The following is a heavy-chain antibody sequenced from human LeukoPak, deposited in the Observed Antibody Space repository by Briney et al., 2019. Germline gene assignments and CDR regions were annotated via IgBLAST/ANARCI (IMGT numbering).Heavy chain of an antibody. CDR1: GYTFTGYY. J-gene: IGHJ4*02. Sequence: ASVKVSCKASGYTFTGYYMHWVRQAPGQGLEWMGWISAYNGNTNYAQKLQGRVTMTTDTSTSTAYMELKSLRSDDTAVYYCAREQWLAPIDYWGQGTLVTVSS. V-gene: IGHV1-18*04. CDR2: ISAYNGNT. D-gene: IGHD6-19*01. CDR3: AREQWLAPIDY.